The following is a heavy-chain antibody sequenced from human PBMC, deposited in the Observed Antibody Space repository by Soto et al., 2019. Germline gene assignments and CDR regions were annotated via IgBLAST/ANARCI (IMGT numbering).Heavy chain of an antibody. J-gene: IGHJ6*03. CDR1: GGSISSYY. V-gene: IGHV4-59*01. CDR2: IYYSGST. CDR3: AREQGNDILTGPYYYYMDV. D-gene: IGHD3-9*01. Sequence: SETLSLTCTVSGGSISSYYWSWIRQPPGKGLEWIGYIYYSGSTNYNPSLKSRVTISVDTSKNQFSLKLSSVTAADTAVYYCAREQGNDILTGPYYYYMDVWGKGTTVTVSS.